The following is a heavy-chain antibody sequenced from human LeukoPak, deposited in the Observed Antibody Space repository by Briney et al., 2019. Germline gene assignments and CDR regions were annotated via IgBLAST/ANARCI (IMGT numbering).Heavy chain of an antibody. J-gene: IGHJ4*02. D-gene: IGHD1-26*01. V-gene: IGHV4-61*01. CDR2: IYYSGSTY. Sequence: SETLSFTCSVSGGSVNSGNYYWSWIRQPPGKGLEWIGYIYYSGSTYYYNPSLESRVTISLDTSKNQFSLKLSSVTAADTAVYYCARDREWELQSLRYFDYWGQGTRVTVSS. CDR3: ARDREWELQSLRYFDY. CDR1: GGSVNSGNYY.